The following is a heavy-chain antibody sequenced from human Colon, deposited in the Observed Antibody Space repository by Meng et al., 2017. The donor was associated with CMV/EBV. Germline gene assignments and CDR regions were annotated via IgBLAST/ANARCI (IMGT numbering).Heavy chain of an antibody. Sequence: LSLTCAVSGGSLGRHYWSWIRQSPGKGLEWIGDINTSGRPNYNPSLKSRITISIDTSRNQFYLNVTSVTAADTAIYYCVRDLTGEEDYWGQGNLVTVSS. CDR3: VRDLTGEEDY. CDR2: INTSGRP. CDR1: GGSLGRHY. J-gene: IGHJ4*02. V-gene: IGHV4-34*01. D-gene: IGHD7-27*01.